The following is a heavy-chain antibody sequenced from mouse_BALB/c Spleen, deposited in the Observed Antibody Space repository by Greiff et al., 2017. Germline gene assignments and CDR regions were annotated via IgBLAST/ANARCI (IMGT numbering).Heavy chain of an antibody. V-gene: IGHV5-4*02. J-gene: IGHJ2*01. CDR2: ISDGGSYT. Sequence: EVQLVESGGGLVKPGGSLKLSCAASGFTFSDYYMYWVRQTPEKRLEWVATISDGGSYTYYPDSVKGRFTISRDNAKNNLYLQMSSLKSEDTAMYYCAYGNYFDYWGQGTTLTVSS. CDR1: GFTFSDYY. CDR3: AYGNYFDY. D-gene: IGHD2-1*01.